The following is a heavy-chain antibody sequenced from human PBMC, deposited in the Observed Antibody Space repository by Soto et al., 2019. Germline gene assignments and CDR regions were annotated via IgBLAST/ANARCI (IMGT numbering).Heavy chain of an antibody. CDR1: GFTFSSYG. Sequence: GGSLRLSCAASGFTFSSYGMHWVRQAPGKGLEWVAVISYDGSNKYYADSVKGRFTISRDNSKNTLYLQMNSLRAEDTAVYYCAKVNSRKVRGVINHPADYWGQGTLVTVSS. CDR3: AKVNSRKVRGVINHPADY. D-gene: IGHD3-10*01. CDR2: ISYDGSNK. V-gene: IGHV3-30*18. J-gene: IGHJ4*02.